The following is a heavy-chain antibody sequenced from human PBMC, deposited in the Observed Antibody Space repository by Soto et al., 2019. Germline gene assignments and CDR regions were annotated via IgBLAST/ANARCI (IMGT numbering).Heavy chain of an antibody. CDR1: GFPFSTFA. Sequence: GGSLRLSCAAAGFPFSTFARTLVSQTQGKGLEWVSAISSSGDNAYYADSVKGRFTVSRDNSKNTLYLQMNSLRAEDTAVYYCVKYIGLGGAGPPHWFHPWGQGTLVTVSS. V-gene: IGHV3-23*01. CDR3: VKYIGLGGAGPPHWFHP. J-gene: IGHJ5*02. D-gene: IGHD6-13*01. CDR2: ISSSGDNA.